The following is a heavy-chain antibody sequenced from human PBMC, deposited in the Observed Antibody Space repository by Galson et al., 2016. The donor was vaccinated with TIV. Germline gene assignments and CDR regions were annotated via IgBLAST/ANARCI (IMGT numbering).Heavy chain of an antibody. CDR3: ARSRGCSYGYVDP. D-gene: IGHD5-18*01. CDR2: IIPVFGTT. CDR1: GGTFNSYG. Sequence: SVKVSCKASGGTFNSYGIRWVRQAPGQGLQWMGGIIPVFGTTKYSQDFQGRVAVTADESTGTAYMELSGLRFDDTAVYFCARSRGCSYGYVDPWGQGTLVTVSA. J-gene: IGHJ5*02. V-gene: IGHV1-69*13.